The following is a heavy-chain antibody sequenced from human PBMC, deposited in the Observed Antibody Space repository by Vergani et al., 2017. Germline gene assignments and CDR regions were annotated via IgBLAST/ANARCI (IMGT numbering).Heavy chain of an antibody. CDR1: GGSISSDNYY. D-gene: IGHD1-26*01. CDR2: IYYSGFT. Sequence: QVQLQESGPGLVKPSQTLSLSCTVSGGSISSDNYYWSWLRQPPGKGLEWIGYIYYSGFTYYNPSLKSLVSISVDTSKNQFSLKLSSVTAADTAVYYCARYSGGDSEYFQHWGQGTLVTVSS. CDR3: ARYSGGDSEYFQH. J-gene: IGHJ1*01. V-gene: IGHV4-30-4*01.